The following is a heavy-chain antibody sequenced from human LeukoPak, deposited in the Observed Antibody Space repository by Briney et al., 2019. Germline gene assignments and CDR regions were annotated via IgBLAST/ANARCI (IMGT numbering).Heavy chain of an antibody. CDR1: GYTFTSYG. J-gene: IGHJ5*02. CDR2: ISANNGNT. CDR3: ARDNSVGDIAWWFDP. Sequence: ASVKVSCKASGYTFTSYGISWVRQAPGQGLEWMGWISANNGNTNYAQKLQGRVTMTTDTSTSTAYMELRSLRSEDTAVYYCARDNSVGDIAWWFDPWGQGTLVTASS. D-gene: IGHD3-16*02. V-gene: IGHV1-18*01.